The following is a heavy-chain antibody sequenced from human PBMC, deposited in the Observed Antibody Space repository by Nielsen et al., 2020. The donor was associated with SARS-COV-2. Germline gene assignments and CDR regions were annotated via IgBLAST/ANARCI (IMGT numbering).Heavy chain of an antibody. CDR2: IIPILGTA. V-gene: IGHV1-69*11. CDR1: GGTFSSYA. Sequence: SVKVSCKASGGTFSSYAISWVRQAPGQGLEWMGRIIPILGTANYAQKFQGRVTITADESTSTAYMELSSLRSEDTAVYYCAGHMVATDIDYWGQGTLVTVSS. J-gene: IGHJ4*02. D-gene: IGHD5-12*01. CDR3: AGHMVATDIDY.